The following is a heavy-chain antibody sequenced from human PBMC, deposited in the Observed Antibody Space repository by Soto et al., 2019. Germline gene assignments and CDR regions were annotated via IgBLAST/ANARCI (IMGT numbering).Heavy chain of an antibody. V-gene: IGHV4-39*01. Sequence: PSETLSLTCSVSGYSVTSSDYYWAWIRQPPGKGLEWIGSMFYXXXTXYNPSLKSRVTLSVDTSKNQFSVRLNSVTAADTAVYYCAPLSVSLSGPYGIHVWGQGTTVTVSS. CDR2: MFYXXXT. CDR3: APLSVSLSGPYGIHV. CDR1: GYSVTSSDYY. D-gene: IGHD2-15*01. J-gene: IGHJ6*02.